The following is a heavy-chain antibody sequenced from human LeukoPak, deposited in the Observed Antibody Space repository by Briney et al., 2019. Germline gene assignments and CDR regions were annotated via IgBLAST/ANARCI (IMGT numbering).Heavy chain of an antibody. CDR1: GFTFITYN. D-gene: IGHD4-17*01. J-gene: IGHJ6*03. CDR3: ARDRPLTSVTTLLLKKNSFYYMDV. V-gene: IGHV3-21*01. CDR2: IAGSSSDYV. Sequence: PGGSLRLSCAASGFTFITYNMNWVRQAPGKGLEWVSSIAGSSSDYVYYTDSVKGRFTVSRDNAKNSLYLQMNSLRAEDTAVYYCARDRPLTSVTTLLLKKNSFYYMDVWGKGTTVTVSS.